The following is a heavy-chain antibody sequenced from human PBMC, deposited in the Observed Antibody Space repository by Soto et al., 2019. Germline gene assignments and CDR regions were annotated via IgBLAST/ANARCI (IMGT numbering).Heavy chain of an antibody. CDR2: IYYSGST. CDR1: GGSISSYY. Sequence: SETLSLTCTVSGGSISSYYWSWIRQPPGKGLEWIGYIYYSGSTNYNPSLKSRVTISVDTSKNQFSLKLSSVTAADTAVYYCARAFRSRGYYFDYWGQGTLVTVSS. CDR3: ARAFRSRGYYFDY. V-gene: IGHV4-59*01. J-gene: IGHJ4*02. D-gene: IGHD3-10*01.